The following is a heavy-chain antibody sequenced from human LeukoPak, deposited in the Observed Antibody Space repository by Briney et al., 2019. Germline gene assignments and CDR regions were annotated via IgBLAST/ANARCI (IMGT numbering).Heavy chain of an antibody. J-gene: IGHJ3*02. D-gene: IGHD2-15*01. CDR2: VYYSEST. CDR1: GGSISSSSYY. Sequence: RSASVSLTCTVSGGSISSSSYYWGWIRQPPGKGLEWIGSVYYSESTYYNPSLKSRVTISVDTSKNQFSLKLSAVTAADTAVYYCASVRGYCSGGSCHEPFDIWGQATMVTV. V-gene: IGHV4-39*01. CDR3: ASVRGYCSGGSCHEPFDI.